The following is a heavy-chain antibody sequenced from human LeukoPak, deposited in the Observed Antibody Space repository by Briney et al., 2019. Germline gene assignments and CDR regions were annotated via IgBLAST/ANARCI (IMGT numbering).Heavy chain of an antibody. CDR1: GYTFTSYD. Sequence: GASVKVSCKASGYTFTSYDINWVRQATGQGREWMGWMNPNSGNTGYAQKFQGRVTMTRNTSISTAYMELSSLRSEDTAVYYCARGIGVYYYYYYMDVWGKGTTVTVSS. V-gene: IGHV1-8*01. CDR3: ARGIGVYYYYYYMDV. CDR2: MNPNSGNT. D-gene: IGHD3-3*01. J-gene: IGHJ6*03.